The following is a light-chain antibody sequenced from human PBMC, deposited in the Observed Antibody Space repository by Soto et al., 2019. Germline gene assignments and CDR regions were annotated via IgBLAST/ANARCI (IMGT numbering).Light chain of an antibody. J-gene: IGKJ1*01. CDR2: SAS. V-gene: IGKV1-6*01. CDR1: QLIRSD. CDR3: LQDYNYPQT. Sequence: IQMTQSPSSLSASVGERVTITCRASQLIRSDLGWYQQKPGEVPRLLIYSASTLQSGVPSRFSGSASGTDLTLTISSLQPEDSATYYCLQDYNYPQTFGQGTKVEIK.